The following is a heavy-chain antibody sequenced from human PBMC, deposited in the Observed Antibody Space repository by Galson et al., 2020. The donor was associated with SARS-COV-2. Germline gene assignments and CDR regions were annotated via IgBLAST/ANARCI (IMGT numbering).Heavy chain of an antibody. Sequence: ESGPTLVKPTQTLTLTCTFSGFSLTTSGMCVNWIRQPPGKALEWLARTDWDGDKYYSTSLKTRLTISKDTSKHQVVLTMTNMDPVDTATYYGARIDSSGCRGNYWGQGTLVTVSS. CDR1: GFSLTTSGMC. J-gene: IGHJ4*02. D-gene: IGHD6-19*01. CDR3: ARIDSSGCRGNY. V-gene: IGHV2-70*11. CDR2: TDWDGDK.